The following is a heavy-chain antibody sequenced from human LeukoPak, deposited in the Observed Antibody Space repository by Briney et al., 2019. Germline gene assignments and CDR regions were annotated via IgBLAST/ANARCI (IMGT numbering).Heavy chain of an antibody. D-gene: IGHD4-17*01. Sequence: GGSLRLSCAASGFSVSHNYMSWVRQAPGKGLEWVSLIFAGGSTYYADSVEGRFTISRDNSKNTVYLQMNSLRAEDTAVYYCARDIPLGYGDYGSFDYWGQGTLVTVSS. V-gene: IGHV3-66*01. CDR3: ARDIPLGYGDYGSFDY. CDR1: GFSVSHNY. CDR2: IFAGGST. J-gene: IGHJ4*02.